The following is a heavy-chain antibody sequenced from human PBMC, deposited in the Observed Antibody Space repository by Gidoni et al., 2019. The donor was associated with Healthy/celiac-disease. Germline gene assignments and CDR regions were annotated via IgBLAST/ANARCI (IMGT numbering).Heavy chain of an antibody. CDR2: ISGSGGST. J-gene: IGHJ4*02. D-gene: IGHD6-6*01. CDR1: GFTFSSYA. Sequence: AASGFTFSSYAMSWVRQAPGKGLEWVSAISGSGGSTYYADSVKGRFTISRDNSKNTLYLQMNSLRAEDTAVYYCAKDRIAARPGYFDYWGQGTLVTVSS. CDR3: AKDRIAARPGYFDY. V-gene: IGHV3-23*01.